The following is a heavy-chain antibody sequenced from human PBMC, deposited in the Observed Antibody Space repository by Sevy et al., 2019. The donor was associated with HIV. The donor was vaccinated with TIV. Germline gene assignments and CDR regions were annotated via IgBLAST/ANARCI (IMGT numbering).Heavy chain of an antibody. J-gene: IGHJ6*02. CDR1: GFTFSSYA. V-gene: IGHV3-30*04. Sequence: GGSLRLSCAASGFTFSSYAMHWVRQAPGKGLEWVAVISYDGSNKYYADSVKGRFTISRDNSKNTLYLQMNSLRAEDTAVHYCARVGYCSSTSCYYYYGMDVWGQGTTVTVSS. D-gene: IGHD2-2*01. CDR2: ISYDGSNK. CDR3: ARVGYCSSTSCYYYYGMDV.